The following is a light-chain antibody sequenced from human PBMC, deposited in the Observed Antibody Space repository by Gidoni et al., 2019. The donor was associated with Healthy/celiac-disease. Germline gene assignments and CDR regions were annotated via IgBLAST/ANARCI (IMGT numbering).Light chain of an antibody. CDR3: QQYYSYPWT. J-gene: IGKJ1*01. CDR1: QGISSD. Sequence: IRMTQSPSSFSASTGDRVTITCRASQGISSDLAWYQQKPGKAPKLLLYAASTLQSGVPSRFSGSGSGTDFTLTISCLQSEDFATYYCQQYYSYPWTFGQGTKVEIK. V-gene: IGKV1-8*01. CDR2: AAS.